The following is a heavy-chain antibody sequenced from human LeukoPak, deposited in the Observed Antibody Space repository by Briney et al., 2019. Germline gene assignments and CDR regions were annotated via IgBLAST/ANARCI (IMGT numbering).Heavy chain of an antibody. Sequence: SETLSLTCAVSGYSISSGYYWGWIRQPPGKGLEWIGSIYHSGSTYYHPSLKSRVTISVDTSKNQFSLKLSSVTAADTAVYYCARDDYGGQDYWGQGTLVTVSS. J-gene: IGHJ4*02. CDR1: GYSISSGYY. CDR3: ARDDYGGQDY. V-gene: IGHV4-38-2*02. D-gene: IGHD4-23*01. CDR2: IYHSGST.